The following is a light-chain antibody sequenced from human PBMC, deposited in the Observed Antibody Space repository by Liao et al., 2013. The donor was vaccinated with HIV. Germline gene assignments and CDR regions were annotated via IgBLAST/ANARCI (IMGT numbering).Light chain of an antibody. V-gene: IGLV3-21*01. CDR2: YDS. Sequence: SYELTQPPSVSVAPGKTARMTCGGDNIGGKSVHWYQQQPGQAPVLVISYDSERPSGIPERFSGSNSGNTATLTISGTQAMDEADYYCQAWDSSTGVFGTGTKVTVL. J-gene: IGLJ1*01. CDR1: NIGGKS. CDR3: QAWDSSTGV.